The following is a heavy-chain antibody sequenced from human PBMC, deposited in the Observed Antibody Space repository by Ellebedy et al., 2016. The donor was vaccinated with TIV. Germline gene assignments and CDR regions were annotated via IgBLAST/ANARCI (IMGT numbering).Heavy chain of an antibody. CDR1: GYTFTGYY. J-gene: IGHJ5*02. CDR2: INPNSGGT. Sequence: AASVKVSCKASGYTFTGYYMHWVRQAPGQGLEWMGWINPNSGGTNYAQKFQGRVTMTRDTSISTAYMELSRLRSDDTAVYYCAREQHDGSGKNWFDPWGQGTLVTVSS. D-gene: IGHD3-10*01. V-gene: IGHV1-2*02. CDR3: AREQHDGSGKNWFDP.